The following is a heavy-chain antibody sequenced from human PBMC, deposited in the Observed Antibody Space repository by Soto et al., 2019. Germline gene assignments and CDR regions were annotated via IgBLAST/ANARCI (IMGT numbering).Heavy chain of an antibody. V-gene: IGHV3-15*07. CDR1: GFNFINAW. J-gene: IGHJ6*02. Sequence: EVQLVESGGGLVEPGGSLRLSCAASGFNFINAWMHWVRQAPGKGLEWVGRIKSKADGETTDYAAPVIGRFIIPRDDSNNTLYLKVNSLQLDDSAVYYCSALGVWGQGTTVSVS. D-gene: IGHD1-26*01. CDR2: IKSKADGETT. CDR3: SALGV.